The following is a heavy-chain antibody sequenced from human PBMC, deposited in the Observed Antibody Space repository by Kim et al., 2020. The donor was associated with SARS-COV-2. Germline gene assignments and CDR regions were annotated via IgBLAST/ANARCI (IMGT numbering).Heavy chain of an antibody. Sequence: ASVKVSCKASGYTFTSYYMHWVRQAPGQGLEWMGIINPSGGSTSYAQKFQGRVTMTRDTSTSTVYMELSSLRSEDTAVYYCARGYGGIAAAENWFDPWGQGTLVTVSS. J-gene: IGHJ5*02. CDR3: ARGYGGIAAAENWFDP. CDR2: INPSGGST. D-gene: IGHD6-13*01. CDR1: GYTFTSYY. V-gene: IGHV1-46*01.